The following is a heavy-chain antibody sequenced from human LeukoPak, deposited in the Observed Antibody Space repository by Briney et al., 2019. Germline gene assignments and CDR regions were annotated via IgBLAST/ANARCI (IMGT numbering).Heavy chain of an antibody. V-gene: IGHV1-18*01. D-gene: IGHD5-24*01. CDR2: ISAYNDNT. J-gene: IGHJ4*02. CDR1: GYTFTNYG. CDR3: ARILEMSTIELDY. Sequence: ASVKVSCKASGYTFTNYGITWVRQAPGQGLEWMGWISAYNDNTNYAQKLQGRVTMTIDTSTSTACMELRSLRSDDTAVYYCARILEMSTIELDYWGQGTLVTVSS.